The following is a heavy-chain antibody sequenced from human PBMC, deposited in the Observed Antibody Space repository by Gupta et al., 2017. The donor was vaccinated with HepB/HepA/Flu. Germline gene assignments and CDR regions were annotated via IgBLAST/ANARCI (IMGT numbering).Heavy chain of an antibody. CDR3: ARVGVSGYYYYYMDV. D-gene: IGHD3-10*01. Sequence: EVQLVESGGGLVKPGGSLRLSCAASGFTFSSYSMNWVRQAPGKGLEWVSSISSSSSYIYYADSVKGRFTISRDNAKNSLYLQMNSLRAEDTAVYYCARVGVSGYYYYYMDVWGKGTTVTVSS. CDR1: GFTFSSYS. J-gene: IGHJ6*03. V-gene: IGHV3-21*01. CDR2: ISSSSSYI.